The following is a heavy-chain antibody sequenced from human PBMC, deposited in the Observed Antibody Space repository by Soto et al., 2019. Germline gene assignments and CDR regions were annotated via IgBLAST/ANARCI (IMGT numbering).Heavy chain of an antibody. Sequence: VQLVESGGGLVQPRGSLRLSCAASGFSFSASGMHWVRQAPGKGLEWVSVIWYDGSKKYYADSVKGRFTISRDDSKNTLYLQMDSLRVEDTAMYYCAREAGQFSCSDHWGQGTLVTVSS. CDR2: IWYDGSKK. J-gene: IGHJ4*02. CDR1: GFSFSASG. V-gene: IGHV3-33*01. CDR3: AREAGQFSCSDH. D-gene: IGHD3-10*01.